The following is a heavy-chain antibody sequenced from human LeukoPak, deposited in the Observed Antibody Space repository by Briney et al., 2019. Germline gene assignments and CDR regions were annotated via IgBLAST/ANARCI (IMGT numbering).Heavy chain of an antibody. V-gene: IGHV4-61*02. Sequence: SATLSLTCTVPGGSISSGSYYWSWIRQPAGKGLEWIVRIYTSGSTNYNPSLKSRVTITVDTSKNQFSLKLSSVTAADTAVYYCARDGPSGGYYFDYWGQGTLVTVSS. D-gene: IGHD3-10*01. CDR3: ARDGPSGGYYFDY. CDR2: IYTSGST. CDR1: GGSISSGSYY. J-gene: IGHJ4*02.